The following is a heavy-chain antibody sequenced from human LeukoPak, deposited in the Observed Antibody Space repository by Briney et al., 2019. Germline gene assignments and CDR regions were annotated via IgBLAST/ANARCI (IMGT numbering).Heavy chain of an antibody. D-gene: IGHD2-21*02. J-gene: IGHJ5*02. V-gene: IGHV4-39*07. CDR1: GGSISSSSYY. CDR3: AYCGGDCYSYWFDP. Sequence: SETLSLTCTVSGGSISSSSYYWGWIRQPPGKGLEWIGEINHSGSTNYNPSLKSRVTISVDTSKNQFSLKLSSVTAADTAVYYCAYCGGDCYSYWFDPWGQGTLVTVSS. CDR2: INHSGST.